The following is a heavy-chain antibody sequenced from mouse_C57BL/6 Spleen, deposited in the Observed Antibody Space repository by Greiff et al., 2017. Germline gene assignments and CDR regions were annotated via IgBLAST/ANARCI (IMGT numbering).Heavy chain of an antibody. J-gene: IGHJ1*03. D-gene: IGHD2-3*01. CDR1: GYSITSGYD. V-gene: IGHV3-1*01. CDR2: ISYSGST. Sequence: EVQLQQSGPGMVKPSQSLSLTCTVTGYSITSGYDWHWIRHFPGNKLEWMGYISYSGSTNYNPSLKSRISITHDTSKNHFFLKLNSVTTEDTATYYCARGGYYPISWYFDVWGTGTTVTVSS. CDR3: ARGGYYPISWYFDV.